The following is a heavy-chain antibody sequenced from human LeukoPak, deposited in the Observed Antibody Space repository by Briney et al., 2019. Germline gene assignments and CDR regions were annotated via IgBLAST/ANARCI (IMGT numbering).Heavy chain of an antibody. CDR3: ARRVYSSGWDVGSIDY. CDR2: IYYSGST. D-gene: IGHD6-19*01. Sequence: GSLRLSCAASGFTFSSYWMSWIRQPPGEGLEWIGSIYYSGSTYYNPSLKSRVTISVDTSKNQFSLKLSSVTAADTAVYYCARRVYSSGWDVGSIDYWGQGTLVTVSS. CDR1: GFTFSSYW. J-gene: IGHJ4*02. V-gene: IGHV4-39*01.